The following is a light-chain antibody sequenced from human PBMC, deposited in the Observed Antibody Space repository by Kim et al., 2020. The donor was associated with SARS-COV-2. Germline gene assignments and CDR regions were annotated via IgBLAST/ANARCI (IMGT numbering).Light chain of an antibody. Sequence: SVPQGKTATITGSGDRLWNKDVCWYQQKPGQSPVVFIYKGYNRPSGIPERFAGSSSGNTATLTIGGTQAMDEADYYCQGWDSSEAIFGAGTQLTVL. V-gene: IGLV3-1*01. CDR2: KGY. CDR1: RLWNKD. J-gene: IGLJ2*01. CDR3: QGWDSSEAI.